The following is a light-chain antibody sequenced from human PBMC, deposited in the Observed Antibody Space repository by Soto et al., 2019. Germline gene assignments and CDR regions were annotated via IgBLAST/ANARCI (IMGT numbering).Light chain of an antibody. CDR3: QSYDSSLIV. V-gene: IGLV1-40*01. Sequence: QSVLTQPPSVSGAPGQRVTISCTGSSSNIGAGYDVHWYQQLPGTAPKLLLYGNSNRPSGVPDRFSGSKSGTSASLAITGLQAEDEADYYCQSYDSSLIVFGTGTNLTVL. J-gene: IGLJ1*01. CDR1: SSNIGAGYD. CDR2: GNS.